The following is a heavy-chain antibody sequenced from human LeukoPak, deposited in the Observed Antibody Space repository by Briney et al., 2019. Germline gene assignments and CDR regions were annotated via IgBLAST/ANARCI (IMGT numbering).Heavy chain of an antibody. Sequence: ASVKVSCKASGYSFSRYGISWVRQAPGQGLEWMGWISTYNGNTNYAQKFQGRVTMTTDTSTNTAYMELRSLRSDDTAVYYCAGDLNYYDSSGSGWFDRWGQGSLVTVSS. V-gene: IGHV1-18*01. CDR3: AGDLNYYDSSGSGWFDR. J-gene: IGHJ5*02. CDR2: ISTYNGNT. CDR1: GYSFSRYG. D-gene: IGHD3-22*01.